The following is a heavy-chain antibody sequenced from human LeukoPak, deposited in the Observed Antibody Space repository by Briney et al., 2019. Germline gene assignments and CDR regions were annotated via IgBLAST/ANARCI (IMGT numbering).Heavy chain of an antibody. CDR2: IIPIFGTA. J-gene: IGHJ4*02. CDR1: GGTFSSYA. Sequence: GSSVKVSCKASGGTFSSYAISWVRQAPGHGLEWMGGIIPIFGTANHAQKFQGRVTITADESTSTAYMELSSLRSEDTAVYYCASQEIDRTTSEENYWGQGTLVTVSS. D-gene: IGHD2/OR15-2a*01. CDR3: ASQEIDRTTSEENY. V-gene: IGHV1-69*01.